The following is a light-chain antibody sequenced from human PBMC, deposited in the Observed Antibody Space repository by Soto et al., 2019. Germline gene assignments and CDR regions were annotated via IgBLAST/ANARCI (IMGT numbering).Light chain of an antibody. Sequence: EIVLTQSPATLSLSPGERATLSCRASQSVSSYLAWYQQKPGQAPRLLIYDASNRDTGIPARFSGSGSGTDFILAISSLEAEDFAGVYCEERSNWALTFGGGTKVEIK. CDR1: QSVSSY. CDR3: EERSNWALT. CDR2: DAS. V-gene: IGKV3-11*01. J-gene: IGKJ4*01.